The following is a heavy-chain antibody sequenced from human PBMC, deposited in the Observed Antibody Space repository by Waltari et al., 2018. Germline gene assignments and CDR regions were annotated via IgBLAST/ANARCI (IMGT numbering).Heavy chain of an antibody. D-gene: IGHD3-22*01. CDR3: ARRPQSYYDSSGHYYGNWFAP. CDR1: GGSFSGYF. V-gene: IGHV4-34*01. J-gene: IGHJ5*02. CDR2: SNHSGST. Sequence: QVQLQQWGAGLLRPSEPLSLPCAVYGGSFSGYFLSRIRQPPVKRPEWIGESNHSGSTRYNPSLKSRVTVSVDTSKNQFSLKLTSVTAADTAVYYCARRPQSYYDSSGHYYGNWFAPWGQGTLVTVSS.